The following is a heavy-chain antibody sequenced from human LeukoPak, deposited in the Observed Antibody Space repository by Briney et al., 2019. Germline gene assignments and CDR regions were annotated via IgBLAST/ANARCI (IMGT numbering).Heavy chain of an antibody. D-gene: IGHD3-22*01. CDR3: ARGKGVYDSSGYYHYYFDY. CDR2: IYYSGST. J-gene: IGHJ4*02. CDR1: GGSISSYY. Sequence: PSETLSLTCTVSGGSISSYYWSWIRQPPGKGLEWIGYIYYSGSTNYNPSLKSRVTISVDTSKNQFSLKLSSVTAADTAVYYCARGKGVYDSSGYYHYYFDYWGQGTLVTVSS. V-gene: IGHV4-59*01.